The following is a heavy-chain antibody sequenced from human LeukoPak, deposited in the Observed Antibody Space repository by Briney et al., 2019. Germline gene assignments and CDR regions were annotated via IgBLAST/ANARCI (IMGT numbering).Heavy chain of an antibody. V-gene: IGHV3-66*01. J-gene: IGHJ5*01. CDR2: IYGGGDA. D-gene: IGHD6-19*01. CDR1: GFTFSITY. Sequence: GESLRLSCTASGFTFSITYMAWVRQAPGKGLEWVSVIYGGGDAYYADSVKGRFIIARDNSKKTLSLQMNNLRVDDTAVYYCARVQFQWFDPWGPGTLVTVSS. CDR3: ARVQFQWFDP.